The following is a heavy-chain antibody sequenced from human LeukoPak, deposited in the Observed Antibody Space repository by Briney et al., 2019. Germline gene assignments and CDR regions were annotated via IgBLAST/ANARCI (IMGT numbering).Heavy chain of an antibody. V-gene: IGHV3-74*01. CDR2: INSDGTST. J-gene: IGHJ4*02. CDR3: ATYKGFGELFLDY. D-gene: IGHD3-10*01. Sequence: GGSLRLSCAASGFTFSSYWMHWVRQAPGKGLVWVSRINSDGTSTSYADSVKGRFTISRDNAKNTLFLQMNSLRADDTAVYYCATYKGFGELFLDYWGQGTLVTVSS. CDR1: GFTFSSYW.